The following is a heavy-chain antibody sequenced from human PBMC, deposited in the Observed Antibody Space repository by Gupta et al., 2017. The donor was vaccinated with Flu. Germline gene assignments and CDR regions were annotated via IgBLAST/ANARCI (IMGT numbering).Heavy chain of an antibody. CDR2: INSDGSTT. D-gene: IGHD6-6*01. V-gene: IGHV3-74*01. J-gene: IGHJ3*01. Sequence: VRLVESGGGLVQPGGSMRLSCPAYQFVFLNSWLHWVRQGPGEGLVWVSRINSDGSTTTYADSVRGRFTISRDNAKNTLYLQVNSLTAEDTAVYYCARGLYTTSWTDAFDFWGLGTMVSVSS. CDR3: ARGLYTTSWTDAFDF. CDR1: QFVFLNSW.